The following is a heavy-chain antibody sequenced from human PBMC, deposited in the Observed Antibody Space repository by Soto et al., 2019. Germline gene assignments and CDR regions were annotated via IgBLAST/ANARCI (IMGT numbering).Heavy chain of an antibody. J-gene: IGHJ4*02. CDR1: GASLSGGCNS. V-gene: IGHV4-30-2*01. D-gene: IGHD1-20*01. Sequence: SETLSLACALSGASLSGGCNSWNWLRHPPGKGLEWIGYVHHTGSTYYTTSLKSRVTITLDRSKNQFCLKLTSVTAADTAVSSCARTDVYTSQGDYLDSWGQGALVTVSS. CDR2: VHHTGST. CDR3: ARTDVYTSQGDYLDS.